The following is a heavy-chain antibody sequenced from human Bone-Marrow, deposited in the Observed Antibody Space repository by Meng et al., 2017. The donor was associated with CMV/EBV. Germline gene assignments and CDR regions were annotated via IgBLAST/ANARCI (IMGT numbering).Heavy chain of an antibody. J-gene: IGHJ6*02. D-gene: IGHD2-2*01. CDR3: ARICGSTSCPYYYGMDV. CDR2: INPSGGSS. Sequence: ASVKVSCKASGYTFTGYYMYWVRQAPGQGLEWMGIINPSGGSSTYAQKFQGRVTMTRDTSTSTVYMELSGLRSEDTAVYFCARICGSTSCPYYYGMDVWGQGTTVTVSS. V-gene: IGHV1-46*01. CDR1: GYTFTGYY.